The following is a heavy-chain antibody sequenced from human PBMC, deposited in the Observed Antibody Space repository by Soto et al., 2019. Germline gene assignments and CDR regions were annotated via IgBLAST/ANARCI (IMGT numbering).Heavy chain of an antibody. D-gene: IGHD6-6*01. CDR1: GGSFSGYY. CDR3: ARTSRFDS. Sequence: TLSLTCAVSGGSFSGYYWAWIRQPPGKGLEWIGQISYSGSTNYNPSLKSRVFISIGTSNNQISLELSSVTAADTAVYYCARTSRFDSWGQGTLVTVSS. V-gene: IGHV4-34*01. J-gene: IGHJ4*02. CDR2: ISYSGST.